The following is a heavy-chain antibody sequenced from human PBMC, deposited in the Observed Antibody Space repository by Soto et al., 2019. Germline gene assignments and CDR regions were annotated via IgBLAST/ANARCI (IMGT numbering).Heavy chain of an antibody. V-gene: IGHV1-69*08. J-gene: IGHJ3*02. D-gene: IGHD2-15*01. CDR2: IIPILGIA. CDR1: GGTFSSYT. Sequence: QVQLVQSGAEVKKPGSSVKVSYKASGGTFSSYTISWVRQAPGQGLEWMGRIIPILGIANYAQKFQGRVTITADKSTSTAYMELSSLRSEDTAVYYCAREGGYCSGGSCYLHLDIWGQGTMVTVSS. CDR3: AREGGYCSGGSCYLHLDI.